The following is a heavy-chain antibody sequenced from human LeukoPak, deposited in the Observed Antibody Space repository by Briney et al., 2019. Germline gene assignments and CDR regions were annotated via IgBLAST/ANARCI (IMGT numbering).Heavy chain of an antibody. Sequence: SETLSLTCAVYGGSFSGYYWSWIRQPPGKGLEWIGEINHSGSTNYNPSLKSRVTISVDTSKNQFSLKLSSVTAADTAVYYCARQRGQWLVRLDYWGQGTLVTVSS. CDR3: ARQRGQWLVRLDY. CDR2: INHSGST. CDR1: GGSFSGYY. V-gene: IGHV4-34*01. J-gene: IGHJ4*02. D-gene: IGHD6-19*01.